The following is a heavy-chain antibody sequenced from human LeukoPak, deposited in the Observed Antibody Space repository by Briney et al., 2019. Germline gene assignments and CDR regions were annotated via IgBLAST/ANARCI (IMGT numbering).Heavy chain of an antibody. CDR2: INPSGSST. CDR3: ARVVVPAGLIYTKTKNWFDP. Sequence: GASVKVSCKASGYTFTSYYMHWVRQAPGQGLEWMGIINPSGSSTSYAQKFQGRVTMTRDMSTSTVYMELSSLRAEDTAVYYCARVVVPAGLIYTKTKNWFDPWGQGTLVTVSS. V-gene: IGHV1-46*01. J-gene: IGHJ5*02. CDR1: GYTFTSYY. D-gene: IGHD2-15*01.